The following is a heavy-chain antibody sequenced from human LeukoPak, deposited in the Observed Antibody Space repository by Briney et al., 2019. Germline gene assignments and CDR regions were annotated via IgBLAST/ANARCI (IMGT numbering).Heavy chain of an antibody. CDR2: INSDGSST. V-gene: IGHV3-74*01. D-gene: IGHD3-10*01. J-gene: IGHJ3*02. Sequence: GGSLRLPCAASGFTFSSYWMHWVRQAPGKGLVWVSRINSDGSSTSYADSVKGRFTISRDNAKNTLYLQMNSLRAEDTAVYYCARVSTYYYGSGSYNAFDIWGQGTMVTVSS. CDR3: ARVSTYYYGSGSYNAFDI. CDR1: GFTFSSYW.